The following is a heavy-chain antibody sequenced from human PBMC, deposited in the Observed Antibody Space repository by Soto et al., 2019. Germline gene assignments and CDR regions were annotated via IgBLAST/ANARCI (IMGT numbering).Heavy chain of an antibody. Sequence: GSLRLCCAASGFTFSSYEMNWVRQAPGKGLEWVSYISSSGMTIYYADSVKGRFTISRDKAKNSLYLQMNSLRAEDTAVYYCARTSGVDWSERWGQGNLVTDSA. CDR2: ISSSGMTI. CDR1: GFTFSSYE. J-gene: IGHJ5*02. D-gene: IGHD3-3*01. V-gene: IGHV3-48*03. CDR3: ARTSGVDWSER.